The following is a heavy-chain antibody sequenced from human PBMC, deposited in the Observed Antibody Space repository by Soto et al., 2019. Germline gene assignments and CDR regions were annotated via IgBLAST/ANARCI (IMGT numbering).Heavy chain of an antibody. CDR3: ASAREYSYNTYYYYYGMDV. Sequence: SETLSLTCDVYGGSFSGYFWIWIRQPPGKGLEWIGEINHNGITNYNASLKSRVSILVDASKNQFFLRLSSVTAADTAVYYCASAREYSYNTYYYYYGMDVWGQGTTVTVSS. J-gene: IGHJ6*02. V-gene: IGHV4-34*01. D-gene: IGHD3-10*01. CDR1: GGSFSGYF. CDR2: INHNGIT.